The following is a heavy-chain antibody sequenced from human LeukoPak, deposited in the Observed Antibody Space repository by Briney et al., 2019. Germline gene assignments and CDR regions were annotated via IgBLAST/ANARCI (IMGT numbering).Heavy chain of an antibody. CDR1: GYTFTGYY. CDR2: IYPYSGDT. V-gene: IGHV1-2*02. J-gene: IGHJ3*02. CDR3: ARDRNSGSSLDI. D-gene: IGHD6-6*01. Sequence: ASVTVSCKTSGYTFTGYYIHWVRQAPGQGLEWMGWIYPYSGDTNYAQNFQGRVTMTRDTSISTAYMELSSLKSDDTAVYYCARDRNSGSSLDIWGQGTMLTVSS.